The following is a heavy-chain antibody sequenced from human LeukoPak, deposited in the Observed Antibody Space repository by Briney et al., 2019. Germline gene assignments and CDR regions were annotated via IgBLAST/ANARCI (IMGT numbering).Heavy chain of an antibody. Sequence: PSGTLSLTCAASGGSISSSNWWSWVRQPPGKGLEWIGVIYHSGSTNYNPSLKSRVTISVDKSKNQLSLKLSSVTAADTAVYYCAREVRGYSSSNPRGPFDYWGQGTLVTVSS. D-gene: IGHD6-13*01. V-gene: IGHV4-4*02. CDR2: IYHSGST. CDR3: AREVRGYSSSNPRGPFDY. CDR1: GGSISSSNW. J-gene: IGHJ4*02.